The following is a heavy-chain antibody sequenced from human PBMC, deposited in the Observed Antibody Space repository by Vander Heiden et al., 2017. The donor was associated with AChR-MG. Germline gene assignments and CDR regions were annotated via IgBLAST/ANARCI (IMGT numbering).Heavy chain of an antibody. CDR1: GYTFTSYY. CDR2: INPSGGST. J-gene: IGHJ4*02. D-gene: IGHD1-26*01. V-gene: IGHV1-46*01. CDR3: ARDGSGYSGSRMPFDY. Sequence: QVQLVQSGAEVKKPGASVTVSCTASGYTFTSYYMHWVRQAPGQGLEWMGIINPSGGSTSYAQKFQGRVTMTRDTSTSTVYMELSSLRSEDTAVYYCARDGSGYSGSRMPFDYWGQGTLVTVSS.